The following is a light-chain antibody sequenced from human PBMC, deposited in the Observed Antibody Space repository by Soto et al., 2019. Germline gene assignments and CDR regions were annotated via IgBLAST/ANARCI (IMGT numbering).Light chain of an antibody. CDR2: DAS. V-gene: IGKV1-33*01. CDR3: QEYLNLPIVT. CDR1: QDIINY. Sequence: DIQMTQSPPSLSASVGDRVTITCQTSQDIINYLNWFQEKPGKAPKLLIYDASILETGVKSRFRRSGYGTNFTFTIDSLQSEDFATCYCQEYLNLPIVTVGPGTKVDFK. J-gene: IGKJ3*01.